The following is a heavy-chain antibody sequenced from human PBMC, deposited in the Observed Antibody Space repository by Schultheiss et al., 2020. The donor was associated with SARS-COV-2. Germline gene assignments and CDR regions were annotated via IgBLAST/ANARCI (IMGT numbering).Heavy chain of an antibody. Sequence: ASVKVSCKASGYTFTSYYMHWVRQAPGQGLEWMGGISAYNGNTNYAQKFQGWVTMTRDTSISTAYMELSRLRSDDTAVYYCARAGWELLAGYYYGMDVWGQGTTVTVSS. CDR1: GYTFTSYY. CDR3: ARAGWELLAGYYYGMDV. CDR2: ISAYNGNT. V-gene: IGHV1-2*04. D-gene: IGHD1-26*01. J-gene: IGHJ6*02.